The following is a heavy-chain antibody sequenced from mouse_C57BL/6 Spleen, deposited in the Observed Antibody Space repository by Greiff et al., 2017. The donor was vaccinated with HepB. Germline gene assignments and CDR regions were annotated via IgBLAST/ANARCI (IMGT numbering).Heavy chain of an antibody. CDR1: GYTFTSYW. D-gene: IGHD2-4*01. Sequence: QVQLQQPGAELVKPGASVKMSCKASGYTFTSYWITWVKQRPGQGLEWIGDIYPGSGSTNYNEKFKSKATLTVDTSSSTAYMQLSSLTSEDSAVYYCATFYYDYDVAYFDYWGQGTTLTVSS. J-gene: IGHJ2*01. V-gene: IGHV1-55*01. CDR2: IYPGSGST. CDR3: ATFYYDYDVAYFDY.